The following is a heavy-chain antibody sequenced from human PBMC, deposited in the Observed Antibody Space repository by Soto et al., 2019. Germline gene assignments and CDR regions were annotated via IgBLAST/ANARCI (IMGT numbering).Heavy chain of an antibody. Sequence: QTGGSLRLSCAASGFTFSSYGMHWVRQAPGKGLEWVAVIWYDGSNKYYADSVKGRFTISRDNSKNTLYLQMNSLRAEDTAVYYCARPSDPYYYDSSGYYYSYFDYWGQGTLVTVSS. CDR3: ARPSDPYYYDSSGYYYSYFDY. CDR2: IWYDGSNK. V-gene: IGHV3-33*01. D-gene: IGHD3-22*01. CDR1: GFTFSSYG. J-gene: IGHJ4*02.